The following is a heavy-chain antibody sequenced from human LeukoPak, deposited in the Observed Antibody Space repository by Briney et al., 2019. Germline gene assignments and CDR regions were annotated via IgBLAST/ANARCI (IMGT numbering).Heavy chain of an antibody. J-gene: IGHJ4*02. D-gene: IGHD1-26*01. CDR3: ARDPLGATIDY. CDR1: GGSISSSSYY. CDR2: IYHSGST. Sequence: PSETLSLXCTVSGGSISSSSYYWGWIRQPPGKGLEWIGSIYHSGSTYYNPSLKSRVTISVDTSKNQFSLKLSSVTAADTAVYYCARDPLGATIDYWGQGTLVTVSS. V-gene: IGHV4-39*07.